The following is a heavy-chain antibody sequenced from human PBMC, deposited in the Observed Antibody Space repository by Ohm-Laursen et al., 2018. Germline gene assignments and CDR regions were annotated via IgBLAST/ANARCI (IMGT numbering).Heavy chain of an antibody. CDR3: ARHSTAVTTFDY. CDR1: GGSISGYY. J-gene: IGHJ4*02. Sequence: TLSLTCTVSGGSISGYYWSWIRQPPGKGLEWIGYIYYNGGTNYNPSLKSRTTISVDTSNNQFSLKRCSETAADSAVYYCARHSTAVTTFDYWGRGILVTVSS. CDR2: IYYNGGT. D-gene: IGHD4-23*01. V-gene: IGHV4-59*08.